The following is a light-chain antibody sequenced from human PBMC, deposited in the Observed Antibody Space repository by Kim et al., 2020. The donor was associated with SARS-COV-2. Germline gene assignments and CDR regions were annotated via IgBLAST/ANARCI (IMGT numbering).Light chain of an antibody. V-gene: IGLV3-19*01. Sequence: ALGQTVRITWQGDSLRSYYASWYQQKPGQGPVLVIYGKNHRPSGIPDRFSGSSSGNTASLTIPGAQAEDEADYYCNSRDSSGNHLVFGGGTQLTVL. CDR3: NSRDSSGNHLV. J-gene: IGLJ3*02. CDR2: GKN. CDR1: SLRSYY.